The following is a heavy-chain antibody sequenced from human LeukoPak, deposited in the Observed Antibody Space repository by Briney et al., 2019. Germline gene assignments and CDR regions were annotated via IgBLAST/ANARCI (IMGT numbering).Heavy chain of an antibody. D-gene: IGHD3-3*01. V-gene: IGHV1-2*02. CDR1: GYTFTGYY. CDR2: INPNSGGT. Sequence: ASVKVSCKASGYTFTGYYMHWVRQAPGQGLEWMGWINPNSGGTNYAQKFQGRVTMTRDTSISTAYMELSRLRSDDTAVCYCARDVDDFWSGYYMDVWGKGTTVTVSS. CDR3: ARDVDDFWSGYYMDV. J-gene: IGHJ6*04.